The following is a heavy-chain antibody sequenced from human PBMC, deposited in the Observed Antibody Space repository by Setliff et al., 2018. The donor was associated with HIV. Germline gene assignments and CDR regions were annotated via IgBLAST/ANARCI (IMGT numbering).Heavy chain of an antibody. CDR2: INAGSGNT. CDR1: GYTFTSYA. CDR3: ARPVGGTGFDP. J-gene: IGHJ5*02. V-gene: IGHV1-3*01. Sequence: ASVKVSCKASGYTFTSYAMHWVRQAPGQRLEWMGWINAGSGNTKYSQRFQGRVTITRDTSASTAYLELNSLRSEDTAVYYCARPVGGTGFDPWGQGTLVTVSS. D-gene: IGHD1-26*01.